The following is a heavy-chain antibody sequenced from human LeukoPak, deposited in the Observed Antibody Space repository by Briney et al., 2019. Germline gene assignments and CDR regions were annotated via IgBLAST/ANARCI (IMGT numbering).Heavy chain of an antibody. CDR2: IIPIFGTA. D-gene: IGHD5-18*01. CDR3: AMRGYSYGYDY. V-gene: IGHV1-69*01. CDR1: GGTFSCYA. J-gene: IGHJ4*02. Sequence: ASVKVSCKASGGTFSCYAISWVRQAPGQGLEWMGGIIPIFGTANYAQKFQGRVTITADESTSTAYMELSSLRSEDTAVYYCAMRGYSYGYDYWGQATLVTVSS.